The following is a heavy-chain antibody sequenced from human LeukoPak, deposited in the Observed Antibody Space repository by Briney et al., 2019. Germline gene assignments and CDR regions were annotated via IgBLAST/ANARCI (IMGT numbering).Heavy chain of an antibody. CDR3: ARHNDIVVVVAASEHAFDI. J-gene: IGHJ3*02. Sequence: PSETLSLTCTVSGGSISSSSYYWRWIRQPPGKGLEWIGSIYYSGSTYYNPSLKSRVTISVDTSKNQFSLKLSSVTAADTAVYYCARHNDIVVVVAASEHAFDIWGQGTMVTVSS. CDR1: GGSISSSSYY. D-gene: IGHD2-15*01. CDR2: IYYSGST. V-gene: IGHV4-39*01.